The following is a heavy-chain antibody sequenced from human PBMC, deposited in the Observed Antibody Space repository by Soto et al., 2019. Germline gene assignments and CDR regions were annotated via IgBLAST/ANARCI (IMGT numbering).Heavy chain of an antibody. Sequence: ASETLSLTCTVSGGSISSGGYYWSWIRQHPGKGLEWIGYIYYSGSTYYNPSLKSRVTISVDTSKNQFSLKLSSVTAADTAVYYCARWGDSSGFHWYFDLWGRGTVVTVSS. V-gene: IGHV4-31*03. CDR2: IYYSGST. J-gene: IGHJ2*01. D-gene: IGHD3-22*01. CDR3: ARWGDSSGFHWYFDL. CDR1: GGSISSGGYY.